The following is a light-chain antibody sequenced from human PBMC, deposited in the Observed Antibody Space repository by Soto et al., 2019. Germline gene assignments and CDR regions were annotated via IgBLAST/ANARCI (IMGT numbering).Light chain of an antibody. V-gene: IGKV1-12*02. J-gene: IGKJ5*01. CDR3: QQYYSYPSIT. CDR1: QHISTY. Sequence: DIQMTQSPSSVSASVGDRVTITCRACQHISTYLAWYQQKPGEAPKLLISAASTLQSGVPSRFSGSGSGTDFTLTISCLQSEDFATYYCQQYYSYPSITFGQGTRLEIK. CDR2: AAS.